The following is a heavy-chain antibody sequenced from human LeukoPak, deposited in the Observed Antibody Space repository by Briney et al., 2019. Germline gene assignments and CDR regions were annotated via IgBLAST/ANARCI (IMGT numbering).Heavy chain of an antibody. D-gene: IGHD5-18*01. J-gene: IGHJ5*02. Sequence: SVKVSCKASGGTFNNYAINWVRQAPGQGHEWMGGIIPIFGSSNYAQKFRGRVTITADESTTTAYMELSSLRSEDTAVYYCARVTHTELSTWFDPWGQGTLVTVSS. V-gene: IGHV1-69*01. CDR3: ARVTHTELSTWFDP. CDR2: IIPIFGSS. CDR1: GGTFNNYA.